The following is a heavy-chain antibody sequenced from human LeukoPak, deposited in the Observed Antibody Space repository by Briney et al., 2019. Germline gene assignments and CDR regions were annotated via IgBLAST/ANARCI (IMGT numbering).Heavy chain of an antibody. Sequence: ASVKVSCKASGYTFTSYDINWVRQATGQGLEWMGWMNPNSGNTGYAQRFQGRVTMTRNTSISTAYMELSSLRSEDTAVYYYARGRRWLQLRHVFDYWGQGTLVTVSS. CDR2: MNPNSGNT. J-gene: IGHJ4*02. D-gene: IGHD5-24*01. V-gene: IGHV1-8*01. CDR3: ARGRRWLQLRHVFDY. CDR1: GYTFTSYD.